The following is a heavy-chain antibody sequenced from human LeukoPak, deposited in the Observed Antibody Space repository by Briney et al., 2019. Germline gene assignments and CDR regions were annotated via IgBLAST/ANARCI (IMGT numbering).Heavy chain of an antibody. CDR3: ARDASDYYGSGHVGYFDY. CDR2: IYYSGST. J-gene: IGHJ4*02. CDR1: GGSIRSSYY. D-gene: IGHD3-10*01. Sequence: SETLSLICSVSGGSIRSSYYGGWIRQPPGKGLEWIGSIYYSGSTSYKPSLKSRVTISVDTSKNQFSLKLSSVTAADTAVYYCARDASDYYGSGHVGYFDYWGQGTLVTVSS. V-gene: IGHV4-39*07.